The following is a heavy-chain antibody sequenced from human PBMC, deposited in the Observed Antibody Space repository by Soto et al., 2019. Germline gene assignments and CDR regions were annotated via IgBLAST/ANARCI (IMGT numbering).Heavy chain of an antibody. Sequence: GGSLRLSCAASGFTFSSYWMHWVRQAPGKGLVWVSRINSDGSSTSYADSVKGRFTISRDNAKNTLYLQMNSLRAEDTAVYYCARGSQSAVVDYWGQGTLVTFSS. D-gene: IGHD6-19*01. CDR2: INSDGSST. J-gene: IGHJ4*02. CDR3: ARGSQSAVVDY. V-gene: IGHV3-74*01. CDR1: GFTFSSYW.